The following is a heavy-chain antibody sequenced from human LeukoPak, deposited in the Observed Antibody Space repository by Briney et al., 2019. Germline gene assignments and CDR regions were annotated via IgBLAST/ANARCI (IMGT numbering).Heavy chain of an antibody. CDR3: ARYNYGSGTSFDP. CDR2: ISGSGGST. CDR1: GFTFSSYA. V-gene: IGHV3-23*01. D-gene: IGHD3-10*01. J-gene: IGHJ5*02. Sequence: GGSLRLSCAASGFTFSSYAMSWVRQAPGKGLEWVSAISGSGGSTYYADSVKGRFTISRDNSKNTLYLQMTSLRVEDTAVFYCARYNYGSGTSFDPWGQGTLVTVSS.